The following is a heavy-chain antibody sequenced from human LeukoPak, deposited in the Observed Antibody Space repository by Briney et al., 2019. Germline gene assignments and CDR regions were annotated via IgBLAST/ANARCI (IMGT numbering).Heavy chain of an antibody. CDR1: GFTFSSYW. CDR2: IGGDGSST. J-gene: IGHJ4*02. V-gene: IGHV3-74*01. CDR3: AKGECSGVSCYSGS. Sequence: GGSLRLSCAASGFTFSSYWMHWVRQAPGKGLVWVSRIGGDGSSTIYADSVKGRFTISRDNAKNTLYLQMNGLRAEDTAVYYCAKGECSGVSCYSGSWGQGTLVTVSS. D-gene: IGHD2-15*01.